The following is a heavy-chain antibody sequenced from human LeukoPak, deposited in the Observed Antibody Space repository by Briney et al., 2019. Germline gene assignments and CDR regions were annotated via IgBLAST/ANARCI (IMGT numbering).Heavy chain of an antibody. V-gene: IGHV3-30-3*01. Sequence: PGGSLRLSCAASGSTFSSYAMHWVRQAPGKGLEWVAVISYDGSNKYYADSVKGRFTISRDNSKNTLYLQMNSLRAEDTAVYYCARKVVITSDYYFDYWGQGTLVTVSS. CDR2: ISYDGSNK. J-gene: IGHJ4*02. D-gene: IGHD3-22*01. CDR1: GSTFSSYA. CDR3: ARKVVITSDYYFDY.